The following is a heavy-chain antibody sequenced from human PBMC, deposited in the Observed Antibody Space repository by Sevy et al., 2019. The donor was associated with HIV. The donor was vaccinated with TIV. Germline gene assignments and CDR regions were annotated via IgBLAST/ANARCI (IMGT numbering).Heavy chain of an antibody. CDR1: GFTFPTYW. V-gene: IGHV3-7*01. CDR3: ARGMSDYGDLFFDY. D-gene: IGHD4-17*01. CDR2: IKQDGSDV. J-gene: IGHJ4*02. Sequence: GGSLRLSCAASGFTFPTYWMNWVRPAPGKGLEWLGNIKQDGSDVNYVDSVKGRFTISRDNAKNSVYLEMNNLRAEDTGIYYCARGMSDYGDLFFDYWGQGTLVTVSS.